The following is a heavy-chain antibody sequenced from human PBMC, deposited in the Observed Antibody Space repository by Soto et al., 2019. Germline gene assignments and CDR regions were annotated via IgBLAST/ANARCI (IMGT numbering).Heavy chain of an antibody. V-gene: IGHV3-13*01. CDR1: GFTFSSYD. J-gene: IGHJ6*03. CDR2: IGTAGDT. Sequence: GGSLRLSCAASGFTFSSYDMHWVRQATGKGLEWVSAIGTAGDTYYPGSVKGRFTISRENAKNSLYLQMNSLRAGDTAVYYCARGQTGTSLIAGLLFYYYYMDVWGKGTTVTVSS. CDR3: ARGQTGTSLIAGLLFYYYYMDV. D-gene: IGHD1-1*01.